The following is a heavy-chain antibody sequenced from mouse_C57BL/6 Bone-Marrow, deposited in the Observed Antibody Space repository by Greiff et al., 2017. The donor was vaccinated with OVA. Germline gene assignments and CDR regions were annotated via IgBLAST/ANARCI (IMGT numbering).Heavy chain of an antibody. Sequence: QVQLQQPGTELVKPGASVKLSCKASGYTFTSYWMHWVKQRPGQGLEWIGNINPSNGGTNYNEKFKSKATLTVDKSSSTAYMQLSSLTSEDSAVYYCARSGPYCSNYGGFAMDYWGQGTSVTVSS. V-gene: IGHV1-53*01. D-gene: IGHD2-5*01. J-gene: IGHJ4*01. CDR1: GYTFTSYW. CDR3: ARSGPYCSNYGGFAMDY. CDR2: INPSNGGT.